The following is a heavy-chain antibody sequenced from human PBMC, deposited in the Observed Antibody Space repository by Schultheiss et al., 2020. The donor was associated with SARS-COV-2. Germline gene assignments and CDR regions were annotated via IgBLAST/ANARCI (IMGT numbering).Heavy chain of an antibody. J-gene: IGHJ4*02. Sequence: SETLSLTCTVSGVSVNGDTYYWGWIRQHPGKGLEWIGHIYYSGTTYYNPSLKSRATISLDTSKNQFSLKLTSVTAADTAVYYCARDSGALTGYPRDYWGLGILVTVAS. CDR2: IYYSGTT. V-gene: IGHV4-31*03. CDR3: ARDSGALTGYPRDY. D-gene: IGHD3-9*01. CDR1: GVSVNGDTYY.